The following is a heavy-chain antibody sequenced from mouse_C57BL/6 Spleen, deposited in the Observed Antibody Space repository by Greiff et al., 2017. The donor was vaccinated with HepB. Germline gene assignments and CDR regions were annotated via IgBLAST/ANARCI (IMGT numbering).Heavy chain of an antibody. Sequence: EVQGVESGGGLVQPGGSLKLSCAASGFTFSDYYMYWVRQTPEKRLEWVAYISNGGGSTYYPDTVKGRFTISRDNAKNTLYLQMSRLKSEDTAMYYCARDGYYSYAMDYWGQGTSVTVSS. CDR1: GFTFSDYY. J-gene: IGHJ4*01. CDR2: ISNGGGST. D-gene: IGHD2-3*01. V-gene: IGHV5-12*01. CDR3: ARDGYYSYAMDY.